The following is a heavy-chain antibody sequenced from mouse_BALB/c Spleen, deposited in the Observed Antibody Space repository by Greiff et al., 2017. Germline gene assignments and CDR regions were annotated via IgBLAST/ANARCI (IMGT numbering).Heavy chain of an antibody. CDR3: ARDKGDSSGYFDY. Sequence: VQLQESGPGLVAPSQSLSITCTVSGFSLTGYGVNWVRQPPGKGLEWLGMIWGDGSTDYNSALKSRLSISKDNSKSQVFLKMNSLQTDDTARYYCARDKGDSSGYFDYWGQGTTLTVSS. J-gene: IGHJ2*01. CDR1: GFSLTGYG. CDR2: IWGDGST. V-gene: IGHV2-6-7*01. D-gene: IGHD3-2*01.